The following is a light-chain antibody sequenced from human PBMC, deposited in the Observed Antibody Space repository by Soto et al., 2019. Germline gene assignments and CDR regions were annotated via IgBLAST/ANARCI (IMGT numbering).Light chain of an antibody. CDR2: GAS. CDR1: QSVSSSY. J-gene: IGKJ1*01. Sequence: EIVLTQSPGTLSLSPGERATLSCRASQSVSSSYLAWYQQKHGQAPRLLIYGASSRATGIPDRFSGSWSGTDLTLTISRLEPEDFAVYYCQQYGSSPWTFGQGTKVDIK. V-gene: IGKV3-20*01. CDR3: QQYGSSPWT.